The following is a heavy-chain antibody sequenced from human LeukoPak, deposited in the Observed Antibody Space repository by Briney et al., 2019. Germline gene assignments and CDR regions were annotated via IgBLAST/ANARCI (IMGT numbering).Heavy chain of an antibody. Sequence: SETLSLTCTDSGGSISSYYWSWIRQPPGKELEWIGYIYYSGSTNYNPSLKSRVTISVDTSKNQFSLKLSSVTAADTAVYYCARRMSIAAAGIDAFDIWGQGTMVTVSS. D-gene: IGHD6-13*01. V-gene: IGHV4-59*08. J-gene: IGHJ3*02. CDR1: GGSISSYY. CDR2: IYYSGST. CDR3: ARRMSIAAAGIDAFDI.